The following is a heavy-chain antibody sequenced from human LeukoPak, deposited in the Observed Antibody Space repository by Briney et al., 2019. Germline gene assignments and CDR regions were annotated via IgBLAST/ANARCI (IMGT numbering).Heavy chain of an antibody. J-gene: IGHJ6*02. D-gene: IGHD6-13*01. V-gene: IGHV1-2*04. CDR1: GYTFTGYY. Sequence: ASVKVSCKASGYTFTGYYMHWVRQAPGQGLEWMGWINPNSGGTNYAQKFQGWVTMTRDTSISTAYMELSRLRSDDTAVYYCARSEVQGPVAAAGHNYYYYYGMDVSGQGTTVTVSS. CDR2: INPNSGGT. CDR3: ARSEVQGPVAAAGHNYYYYYGMDV.